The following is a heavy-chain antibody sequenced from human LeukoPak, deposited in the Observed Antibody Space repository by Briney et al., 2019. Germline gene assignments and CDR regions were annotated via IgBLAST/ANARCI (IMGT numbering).Heavy chain of an antibody. CDR3: ARACGGSQFFGY. Sequence: GASVNVSCKASGGTFSIYAISWVRQAPGQGLEWMGGIIPIFGTANYAQKFQGRVTITADESTSTAYMELSSLRSEDTAVYYCARACGGSQFFGYWGQGTLVTVSS. J-gene: IGHJ4*02. V-gene: IGHV1-69*13. D-gene: IGHD3-16*01. CDR1: GGTFSIYA. CDR2: IIPIFGTA.